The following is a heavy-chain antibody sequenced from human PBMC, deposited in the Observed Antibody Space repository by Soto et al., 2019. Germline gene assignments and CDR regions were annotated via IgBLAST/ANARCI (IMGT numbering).Heavy chain of an antibody. CDR3: ARLFPETTVVSYNWFDP. V-gene: IGHV1-69*13. CDR1: GGTFSSYA. J-gene: IGHJ5*02. Sequence: ASVKVSCKASGGTFSSYAISWVRQAPGQGLEWMGGIIPIFGTANYAQKFQGRVTITADESTSTPYMELSSLGSEDTAVYYCARLFPETTVVSYNWFDPWGQGTLVTVSS. D-gene: IGHD4-17*01. CDR2: IIPIFGTA.